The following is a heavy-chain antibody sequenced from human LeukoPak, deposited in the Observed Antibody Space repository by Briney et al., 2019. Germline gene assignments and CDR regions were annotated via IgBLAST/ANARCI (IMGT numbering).Heavy chain of an antibody. V-gene: IGHV3-9*01. D-gene: IGHD1-1*01. CDR1: GFTFDDYA. CDR2: ISWNSGSI. J-gene: IGHJ5*02. CDR3: AKVCFVSGTTSCS. Sequence: TGGSLRLSCAASGFTFDDYAMHWVRQAPGKGLEWVSGISWNSGSIGYADSVKGRFTISRDNAKNSLYLQMNSLRAEDTAVYYCAKVCFVSGTTSCSWGQGTLVTVSS.